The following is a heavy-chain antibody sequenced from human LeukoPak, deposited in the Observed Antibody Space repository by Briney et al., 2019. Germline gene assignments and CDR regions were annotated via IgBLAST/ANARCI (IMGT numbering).Heavy chain of an antibody. CDR2: ISSSSSTI. D-gene: IGHD3-3*01. CDR3: AKGSVTIFGPVIESDFDY. CDR1: GFTFSSYS. V-gene: IGHV3-48*01. J-gene: IGHJ4*02. Sequence: PGGSLRLSCAASGFTFSSYSMNWVRQAPGKGLEWVSYISSSSSTIYYADSVKGRFTISRDNAKNSLYLQMNSLRAEDTAVYYCAKGSVTIFGPVIESDFDYWGQGTLVTVSS.